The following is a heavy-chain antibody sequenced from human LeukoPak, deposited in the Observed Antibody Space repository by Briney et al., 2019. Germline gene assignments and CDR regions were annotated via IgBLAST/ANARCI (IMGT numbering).Heavy chain of an antibody. Sequence: PSETLPLTCTVSGGSISSYYWSWIRQPPGKGLEWIGYIYYSGSTNYNPSLKSRVTISVDTSKNQFSLKLSSVTAADTAVYYCAREAKYSSGLDLWGRGTLVTVSS. D-gene: IGHD6-19*01. J-gene: IGHJ5*02. CDR2: IYYSGST. CDR3: AREAKYSSGLDL. CDR1: GGSISSYY. V-gene: IGHV4-59*01.